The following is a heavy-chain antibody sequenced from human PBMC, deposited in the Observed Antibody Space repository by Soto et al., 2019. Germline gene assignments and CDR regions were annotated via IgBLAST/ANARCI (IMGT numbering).Heavy chain of an antibody. V-gene: IGHV1-18*01. Sequence: QVQLVQSGAEVKKPGASVKVSCKASGYTFSTHGISWVRQVPGQGLEWMGWVRGDNGHTNYAQSLQGRVTMTTATSTSTAYMELRSLRSDDTAVYYCARDLGYCRSGICYREWFDPWGQGTLVTVSS. J-gene: IGHJ5*02. D-gene: IGHD2-15*01. CDR2: VRGDNGHT. CDR3: ARDLGYCRSGICYREWFDP. CDR1: GYTFSTHG.